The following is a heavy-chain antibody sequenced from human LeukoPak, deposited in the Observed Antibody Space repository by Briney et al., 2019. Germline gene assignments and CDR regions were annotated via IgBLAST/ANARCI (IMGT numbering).Heavy chain of an antibody. Sequence: GGSLRLSCSTSRFTFSNYGVNWVRQAPGKGLEWVSYINSKSSTIYYADSVRGRFSISRDNAKNSLYLQMNSLKAEDTAIYYCAREVGTPQAFDIWGQGTMVTVSS. CDR2: INSKSSTI. D-gene: IGHD1-26*01. CDR3: AREVGTPQAFDI. J-gene: IGHJ3*02. CDR1: RFTFSNYG. V-gene: IGHV3-48*01.